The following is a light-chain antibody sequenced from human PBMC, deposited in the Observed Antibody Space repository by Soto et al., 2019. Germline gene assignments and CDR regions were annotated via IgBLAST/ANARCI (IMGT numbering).Light chain of an antibody. CDR1: QSVSSDY. Sequence: EIVLTQSPGTLSLSPGERATLSCRASQSVSSDYLAWYQQKPGQAPRLLIYGTSTRATGFPDRFSGSGSGTDFTLTINRLEPEDFAVYYCQQYGTSPLTFGQGTKVEIK. J-gene: IGKJ1*01. CDR3: QQYGTSPLT. V-gene: IGKV3-20*01. CDR2: GTS.